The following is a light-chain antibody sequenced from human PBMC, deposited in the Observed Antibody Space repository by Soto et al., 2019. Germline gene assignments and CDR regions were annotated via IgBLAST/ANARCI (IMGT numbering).Light chain of an antibody. CDR3: QQYGNARGT. CDR1: QSVSSSY. J-gene: IGKJ1*01. CDR2: GAS. V-gene: IGKV3-20*01. Sequence: IVLTQSPGTLSLSPGERATLSCRVSQSVSSSYLAWYQQKPGQAPRLLIYGASSRATGIPDRFSGSGSGTDFTLTISRLEPEDFAVYYCQQYGNARGTFGQGTKVDI.